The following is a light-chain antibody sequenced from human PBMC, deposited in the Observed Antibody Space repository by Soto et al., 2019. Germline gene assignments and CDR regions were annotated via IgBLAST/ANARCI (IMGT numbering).Light chain of an antibody. CDR3: QQASNWPRYT. CDR2: DAS. Sequence: EIVLTQSPATLSLSPGERATLSCRASQSVSSYLAWYQQKPGQAPRLLIYDASNRATGIPARFSGSGSGTAFTLSISSLEPADFAVYYCQQASNWPRYTFGQGTKLEIK. CDR1: QSVSSY. V-gene: IGKV3-11*01. J-gene: IGKJ2*01.